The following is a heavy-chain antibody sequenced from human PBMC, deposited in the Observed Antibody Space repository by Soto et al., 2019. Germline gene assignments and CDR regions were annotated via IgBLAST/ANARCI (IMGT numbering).Heavy chain of an antibody. CDR1: GFTFSSYA. V-gene: IGHV3-23*01. D-gene: IGHD2-21*02. J-gene: IGHJ6*02. CDR3: AKVLAYCGGDCYSGDYYYYGMDV. CDR2: ISGSGGST. Sequence: GGSLRLSCAASGFTFSSYAMSWVRQAPGKGLEWVSAISGSGGSTYYADSVKGRFTISRDNSKNTLYLQMNSLRAEDTAVYYCAKVLAYCGGDCYSGDYYYYGMDVWGQGTTVTVSS.